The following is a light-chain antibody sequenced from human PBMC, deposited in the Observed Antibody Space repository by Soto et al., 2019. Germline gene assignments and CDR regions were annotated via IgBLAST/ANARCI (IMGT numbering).Light chain of an antibody. Sequence: QSVLTQPPSASGTAGQRVTIPCSGSSSNIGNNPVNWYQQLPGAAPKLLIYTNNQRPSGVPDRFSGSKSGTSASLAITGLQSDDEADYYCAAWDGSLNGYVFGTGTKVTVL. J-gene: IGLJ1*01. V-gene: IGLV1-44*01. CDR2: TNN. CDR1: SSNIGNNP. CDR3: AAWDGSLNGYV.